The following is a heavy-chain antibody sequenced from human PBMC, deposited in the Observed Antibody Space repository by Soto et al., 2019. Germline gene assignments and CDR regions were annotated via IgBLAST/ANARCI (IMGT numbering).Heavy chain of an antibody. V-gene: IGHV3-9*01. Sequence: GGSLRLSCAASGFTFDDYAMHWVRQAPGKGLEWVSGISWNSGSIGYADSVKGRFTISRDNAKNSLYLQMNSLRAEDTALYYCAKGGDTAMALENWFDPWGQGTLVTVSS. CDR2: ISWNSGSI. CDR3: AKGGDTAMALENWFDP. D-gene: IGHD5-18*01. CDR1: GFTFDDYA. J-gene: IGHJ5*02.